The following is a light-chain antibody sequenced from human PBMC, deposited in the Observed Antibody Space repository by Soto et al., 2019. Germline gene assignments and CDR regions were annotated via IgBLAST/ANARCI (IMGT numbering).Light chain of an antibody. J-gene: IGLJ1*01. CDR3: SSYTSSSTLV. CDR1: NSDVGAYNY. V-gene: IGLV2-14*01. Sequence: SVVAQPSPLSWSPGQSITLSCPGNNSDVGAYNYVSWYQQHPGKAPKLLIYDVSNRPSGVSNRFSGSKSGNTASLTISGLQAEDESDYYCSSYTSSSTLVFGTGTKVTVL. CDR2: DVS.